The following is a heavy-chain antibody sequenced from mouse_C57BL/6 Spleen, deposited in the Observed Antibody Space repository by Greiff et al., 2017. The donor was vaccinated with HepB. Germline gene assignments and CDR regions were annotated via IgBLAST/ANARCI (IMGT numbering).Heavy chain of an antibody. J-gene: IGHJ4*01. D-gene: IGHD1-1*01. CDR1: GYSITSGYD. CDR2: ISYSGST. V-gene: IGHV3-1*01. Sequence: VQLKESGPGMVKPSQSLSLTCTVTGYSITSGYDWHWIRHFPGNKLEWMGYISYSGSTNYNPSLKSRISITHDTSKNHFFLKLNSVTTEDTATYYCARGAILLLRLDYWGQETSVTVSS. CDR3: ARGAILLLRLDY.